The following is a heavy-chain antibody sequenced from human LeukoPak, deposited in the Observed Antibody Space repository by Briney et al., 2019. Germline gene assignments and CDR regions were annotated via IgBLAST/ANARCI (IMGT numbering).Heavy chain of an antibody. V-gene: IGHV3-48*04. Sequence: GGSLRLSSAASGFTFSRYNMNWVRQAPGKGLEWVSYISSSSSTIYYADSVRGRFTISRDNAKNSLYLQMNSLRAEDTAVYYCARDFSFWGQGTLVTVSS. J-gene: IGHJ4*02. CDR1: GFTFSRYN. CDR2: ISSSSSTI. CDR3: ARDFSF.